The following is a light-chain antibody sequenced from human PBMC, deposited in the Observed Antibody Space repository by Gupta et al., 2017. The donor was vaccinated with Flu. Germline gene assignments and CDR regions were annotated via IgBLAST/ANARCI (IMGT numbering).Light chain of an antibody. CDR1: RIGTKT. V-gene: IGLV3-21*02. Sequence: GQTATITCGGNRIGTKTVQWYQQKPGQAPVLVVYENSDRPSGIPERFAGSNSANVATLTISKVEGGDEADYYCQLWDSVSDQGVFGGGTKLTV. CDR3: QLWDSVSDQGV. CDR2: ENS. J-gene: IGLJ3*02.